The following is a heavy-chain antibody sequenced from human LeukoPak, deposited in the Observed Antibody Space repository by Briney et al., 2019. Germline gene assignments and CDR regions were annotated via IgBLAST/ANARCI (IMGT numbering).Heavy chain of an antibody. CDR1: GFTVSSYG. V-gene: IGHV3-23*01. J-gene: IGHJ4*02. D-gene: IGHD3-9*01. CDR3: AKDFYDILTGLVGY. Sequence: PGGSLRLSCAASGFTVSSYGMSWVRQAPGKGLEWVSAISGSGGSTYYADSVKGRFTISRDNSKNTLYLQMNSLRAEDTAVYYCAKDFYDILTGLVGYWGQGTLVTVSS. CDR2: ISGSGGST.